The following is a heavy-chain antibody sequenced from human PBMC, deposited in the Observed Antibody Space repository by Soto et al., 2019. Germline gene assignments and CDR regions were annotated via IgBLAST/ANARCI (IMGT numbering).Heavy chain of an antibody. V-gene: IGHV1-18*01. Sequence: ASVKVSCKASGYTFTSYGISWVRQAPGQGLEWMGWISAYNGNTNYAQKLQGRVTMTTDTSTSTAYMELRSLRSDDTAVYYCARVSPGLNWFDPWGQEPWSPSPQ. CDR2: ISAYNGNT. CDR3: ARVSPGLNWFDP. J-gene: IGHJ5*02. CDR1: GYTFTSYG.